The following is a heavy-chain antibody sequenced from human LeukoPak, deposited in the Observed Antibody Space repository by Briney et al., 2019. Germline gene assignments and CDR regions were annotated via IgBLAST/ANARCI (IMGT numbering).Heavy chain of an antibody. CDR2: ISSSGTST. D-gene: IGHD6-13*01. J-gene: IGHJ4*02. Sequence: QSGGSLRLSCAASGFTFSSYAMHWVRQAPGKGLEYVSTISSSGTSTHYANSVKGRFTISRDISKNTLYLQMGSLKAEDMAVYYCARGGQQLDPRYFDYWGQGALVTVSS. V-gene: IGHV3-64*01. CDR3: ARGGQQLDPRYFDY. CDR1: GFTFSSYA.